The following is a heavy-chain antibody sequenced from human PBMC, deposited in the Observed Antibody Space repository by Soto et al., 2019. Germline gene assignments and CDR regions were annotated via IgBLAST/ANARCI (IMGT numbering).Heavy chain of an antibody. D-gene: IGHD6-13*01. J-gene: IGHJ4*02. CDR3: ARAMPTAGDIYFDQ. CDR2: INTCSSNT. CDR1: GYTFTSYG. Sequence: QVDLVQSGAEVKEPGASVRISCEASGYTFTSYGIHWVRQAPGQRLEWMGWINTCSSNTRYSPEFQARVTITRDTSASTAYMELNSLRSEDTAVYYCARAMPTAGDIYFDQWGQGTLVTVSS. V-gene: IGHV1-3*04.